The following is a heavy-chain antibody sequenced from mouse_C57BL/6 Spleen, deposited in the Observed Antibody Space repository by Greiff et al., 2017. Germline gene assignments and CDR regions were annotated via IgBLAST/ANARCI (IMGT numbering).Heavy chain of an antibody. CDR2: INPSSGYP. V-gene: IGHV1-4*01. D-gene: IGHD2-3*01. CDR3: ARWDDGYLYYFDY. CDR1: GYTFTSYT. J-gene: IGHJ2*01. Sequence: VKLVESGAELARPGASVKMSCKASGYTFTSYTMHWVKQRPGQGLEWIGYINPSSGYPKYNQKFKDKATLTADKSSSTAYMQLSSLTSEDSAVYYCARWDDGYLYYFDYWGQGTTLKVSS.